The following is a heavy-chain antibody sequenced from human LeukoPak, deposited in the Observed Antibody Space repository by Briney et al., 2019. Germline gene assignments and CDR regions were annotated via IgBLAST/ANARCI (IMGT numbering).Heavy chain of an antibody. CDR3: ARVSGAEAATGGYFDR. V-gene: IGHV3-30*04. D-gene: IGHD6-13*01. J-gene: IGHJ4*02. CDR1: GFTFSRFA. Sequence: GGSLRLSCAASGFTFSRFAVHWVRQAPGKGLEWVAVISYDGSYKYYADSVQGRFTISRDNSKNTLYLQMNSLRTEDTAVYYCARVSGAEAATGGYFDRWGQGTLVTVSS. CDR2: ISYDGSYK.